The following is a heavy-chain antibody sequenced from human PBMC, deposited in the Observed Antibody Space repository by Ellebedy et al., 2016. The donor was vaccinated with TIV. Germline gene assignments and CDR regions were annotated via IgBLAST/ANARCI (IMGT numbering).Heavy chain of an antibody. CDR2: IRYDGSNK. CDR3: AGSPSTGY. D-gene: IGHD4-17*01. J-gene: IGHJ4*02. CDR1: GFTFSNFG. Sequence: GESLKISCAASGFTFSNFGMHWVRQAPGKGLEWVAFIRYDGSNKYYADSVKGRFTISRDNSKNTLYLQMNSLTAEDTAVYYCAGSPSTGYWGQGTLVTVSS. V-gene: IGHV3-30*02.